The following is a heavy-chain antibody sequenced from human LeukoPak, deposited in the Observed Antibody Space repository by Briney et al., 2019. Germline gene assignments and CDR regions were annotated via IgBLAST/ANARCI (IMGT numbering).Heavy chain of an antibody. J-gene: IGHJ6*03. CDR2: MYYSGRT. CDR1: GFTFSSYS. Sequence: PGGSLRLSCAASGFTFSSYSMNWVRQAPGQGLEWIGYMYYSGRTNYNPSLKSRVTISVDTSNNQFSLKLSSVTDADMAMYFCARGDVDSGYDWGGSYFHYYMDVWGKGTTVTVSS. V-gene: IGHV4-59*01. D-gene: IGHD5-12*01. CDR3: ARGDVDSGYDWGGSYFHYYMDV.